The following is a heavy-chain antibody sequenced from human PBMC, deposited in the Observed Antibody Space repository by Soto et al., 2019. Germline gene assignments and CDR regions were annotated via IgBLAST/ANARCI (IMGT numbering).Heavy chain of an antibody. D-gene: IGHD6-19*01. Sequence: QVQLVQSGTEVKKPGSSVKVSCAASGGTLAKNTINWVRQAPGQGLEWLGGIIPNSDTPCSTQKFQGRLALATGETTATANMELHSLAPEDTAISWCATGAGQPWLQTGAPPTWARFDFLGQGTLAIASS. J-gene: IGHJ4*02. CDR1: GGTLAKNT. CDR3: ATGAGQPWLQTGAPPTWARFDF. V-gene: IGHV1-69*05. CDR2: IIPNSDTP.